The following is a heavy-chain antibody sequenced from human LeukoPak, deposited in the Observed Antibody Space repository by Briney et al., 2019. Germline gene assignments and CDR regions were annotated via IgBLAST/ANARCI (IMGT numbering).Heavy chain of an antibody. CDR2: ISSNGGNT. V-gene: IGHV3-64*01. J-gene: IGHJ4*02. D-gene: IGHD2-2*01. Sequence: GGSLRLSCVASGFSLSTYDMYWVRQAPGKGLEYVSGISSNGGNTYYANSVKGRFTISRDNSKNTLYLQMGSLRAEDMAVYYCARGYCSSTSCTNDYWGQGTLVTVSS. CDR3: ARGYCSSTSCTNDY. CDR1: GFSLSTYD.